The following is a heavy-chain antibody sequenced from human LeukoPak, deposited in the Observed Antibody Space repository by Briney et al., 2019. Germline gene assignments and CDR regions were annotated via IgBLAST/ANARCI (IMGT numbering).Heavy chain of an antibody. J-gene: IGHJ4*02. V-gene: IGHV3-30*03. CDR1: GFTFSSYG. CDR2: ISYDGSNK. Sequence: QAGGSLRLSCAASGFTFSSYGMHWVRQAPGKGLEWVAVISYDGSNKYYADSVKGRFTISRDNSKNTLYLQMNSLRAEDTAVYYCVRASDYWGQGILVTVSS. CDR3: VRASDY.